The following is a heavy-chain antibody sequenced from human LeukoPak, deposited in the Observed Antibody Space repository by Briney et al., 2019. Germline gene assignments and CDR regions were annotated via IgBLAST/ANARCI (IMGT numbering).Heavy chain of an antibody. J-gene: IGHJ4*02. CDR1: GGTFSSYA. Sequence: SVKVSCKASGGTFSSYAISWVRQAPGQGLEWMGGIIPIFGTANYAQKFQGRVTITADESTSTAYMELSSLRSEDTAVYYCARDPIGSSWPYYFDYWGQGTLVTASS. CDR3: ARDPIGSSWPYYFDY. V-gene: IGHV1-69*13. CDR2: IIPIFGTA. D-gene: IGHD6-13*01.